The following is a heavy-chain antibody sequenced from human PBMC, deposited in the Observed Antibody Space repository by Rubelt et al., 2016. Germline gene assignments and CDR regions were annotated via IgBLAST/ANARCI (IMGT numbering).Heavy chain of an antibody. CDR1: GFTFSSYG. V-gene: IGHV3-33*01. CDR3: ARSGSAELYFDY. J-gene: IGHJ4*02. CDR2: IWYDGSNK. D-gene: IGHD1-14*01. Sequence: GASGFTFSSYGMHWVRQAPGKGLEWVAVIWYDGSNKYYADSVKGRFTISRDNSKNTLYLQMNSLRAEDTAVYYCARSGSAELYFDYWGQGTLVTVSS.